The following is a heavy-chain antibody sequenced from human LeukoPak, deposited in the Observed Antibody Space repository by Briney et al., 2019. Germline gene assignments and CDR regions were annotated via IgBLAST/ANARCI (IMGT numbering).Heavy chain of an antibody. D-gene: IGHD5-12*01. V-gene: IGHV3-23*01. J-gene: IGHJ4*02. CDR1: GFIFSSYA. CDR3: AKLTVATFRSFFDS. CDR2: ISGRADST. Sequence: GGSLRLSCVASGFIFSSYAMTWVRQTPGKGLEWVSGISGRADSTYYADSVKGRFTISRDNSKNTLYLQMNSLRADDTAVYYCAKLTVATFRSFFDSWGQGTLVAVS.